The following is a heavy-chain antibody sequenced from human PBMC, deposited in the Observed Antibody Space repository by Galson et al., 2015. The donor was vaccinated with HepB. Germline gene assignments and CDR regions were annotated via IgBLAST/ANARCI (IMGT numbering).Heavy chain of an antibody. CDR2: ISYDGSNK. Sequence: SLRLSCAASGFTFSSYGMHWVRQAPGKGLEWVAVISYDGSNKYYADSVKGRFTISRDNSKNTLYLQMNSLRAEDTAVYYCAKDPFHGSGMLHWFDPWGQGTLVTVSS. CDR1: GFTFSSYG. V-gene: IGHV3-30*18. J-gene: IGHJ5*02. D-gene: IGHD3-10*01. CDR3: AKDPFHGSGMLHWFDP.